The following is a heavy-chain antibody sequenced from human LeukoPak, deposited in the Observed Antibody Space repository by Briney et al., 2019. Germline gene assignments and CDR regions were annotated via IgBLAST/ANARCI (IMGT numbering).Heavy chain of an antibody. CDR3: ARPTTYCSSTSCNDAFDI. CDR2: IYYSGST. D-gene: IGHD2-2*01. Sequence: SETLSLTCTVSGGSISSGGYYWSWIRQPPGTGLEWLGYIYYSGSTNYNPSLKSRVTISVDTSKNQFSLKLSSVTAADTAVYYCARPTTYCSSTSCNDAFDIWGQGTMVTVSS. V-gene: IGHV4-61*08. J-gene: IGHJ3*02. CDR1: GGSISSGGYY.